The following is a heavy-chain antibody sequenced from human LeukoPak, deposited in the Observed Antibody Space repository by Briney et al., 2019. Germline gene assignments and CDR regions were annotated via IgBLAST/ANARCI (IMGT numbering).Heavy chain of an antibody. Sequence: SETLSLTCTVSGGSLSTYYWSWIRQPPGKGLEWMGYIYYTGSTNYNPSLKSRVTMSVDTSKSQFSLKLNSVTAADTAVYYCARASGGCYNNWFDPWGQGTLVSVSS. CDR2: IYYTGST. CDR1: GGSLSTYY. J-gene: IGHJ5*02. D-gene: IGHD3-22*01. CDR3: ARASGGCYNNWFDP. V-gene: IGHV4-59*01.